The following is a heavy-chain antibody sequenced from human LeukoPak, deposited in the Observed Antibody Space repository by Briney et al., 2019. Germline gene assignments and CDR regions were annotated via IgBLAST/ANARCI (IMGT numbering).Heavy chain of an antibody. CDR1: GLTFSSYA. D-gene: IGHD2-2*01. CDR2: ISYDGSNK. V-gene: IGHV3-30*04. Sequence: GGSLRLSCAASGLTFSSYAMHWVRQAPGKGLEWVAVISYDGSNKYYADSVKGRFTISRDNSKNTLYLQMNSLRAEDTAVYYCARDGPIVVVPAATYYFDYWGQGTLVTVSS. J-gene: IGHJ4*02. CDR3: ARDGPIVVVPAATYYFDY.